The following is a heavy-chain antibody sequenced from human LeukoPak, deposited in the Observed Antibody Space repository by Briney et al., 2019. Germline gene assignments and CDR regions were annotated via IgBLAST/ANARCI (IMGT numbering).Heavy chain of an antibody. D-gene: IGHD6-6*01. CDR3: AKDKGTSFAFDI. CDR1: GSTFSTYG. CDR2: IRSDGTNK. J-gene: IGHJ3*02. Sequence: GGSLRLSCAASGSTFSTYGIHWVRQAPGKGLEWVAFIRSDGTNKYYADSVKGRFTISRDNSKNTLYLQMNSLRPEDTAVYYCAKDKGTSFAFDIWGQGTMVTVSS. V-gene: IGHV3-30*02.